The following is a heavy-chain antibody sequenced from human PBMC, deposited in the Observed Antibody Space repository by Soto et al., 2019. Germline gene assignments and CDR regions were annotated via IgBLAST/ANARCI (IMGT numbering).Heavy chain of an antibody. CDR3: ARVPGYCSSTSCYNGPLFDP. CDR1: VFTFSNAW. D-gene: IGHD2-2*02. Sequence: GGSLRLSCAVSVFTFSNAWMNWVRQAPGKGLEWVSAISGTGGSTYYADSVKGRFTISRDNSKNTLYVQMNSLRVEDTAMYYCARVPGYCSSTSCYNGPLFDPWGQGTLVTVSS. J-gene: IGHJ5*02. CDR2: ISGTGGST. V-gene: IGHV3-23*01.